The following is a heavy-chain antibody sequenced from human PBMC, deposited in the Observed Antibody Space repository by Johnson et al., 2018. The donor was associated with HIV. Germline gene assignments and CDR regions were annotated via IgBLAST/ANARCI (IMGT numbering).Heavy chain of an antibody. J-gene: IGHJ3*02. V-gene: IGHV3-64*01. Sequence: EKLVESGGGLVQPGGSLRLSCAASGFTISSNAMHWVRQAPGKGLEYVSDISSNGGSTYHANSVKVRFTISRDNSKTTLYLQMGSLRAEDMSVYVFARVSWGDAFDIWGQGTMVTVSS. D-gene: IGHD7-27*01. CDR3: ARVSWGDAFDI. CDR2: ISSNGGST. CDR1: GFTISSNA.